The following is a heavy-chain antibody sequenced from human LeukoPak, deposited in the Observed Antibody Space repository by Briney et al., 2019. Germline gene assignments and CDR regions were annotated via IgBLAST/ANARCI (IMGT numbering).Heavy chain of an antibody. D-gene: IGHD3-22*01. CDR2: FDPEDGET. V-gene: IGHV1-24*01. J-gene: IGHJ6*02. CDR3: ARDMYYYDSSGPSPSGMDV. Sequence: ASVKVSCKVSGYTLTELSMHWVRQAPGKGLEWMGGFDPEDGETIYAQKFQGRVTMTEDTSTDTAYMELRSLRSDDTAVYYCARDMYYYDSSGPSPSGMDVWGQGTTVTVSS. CDR1: GYTLTELS.